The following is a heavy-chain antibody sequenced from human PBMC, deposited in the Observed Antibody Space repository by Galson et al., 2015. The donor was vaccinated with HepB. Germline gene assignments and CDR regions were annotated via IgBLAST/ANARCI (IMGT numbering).Heavy chain of an antibody. J-gene: IGHJ6*02. CDR3: ARVKRGEWYSFYYNGMDV. V-gene: IGHV3-7*05. CDR1: EFILSMYW. Sequence: SLRLSCAASEFILSMYWMNWVRQAPGKGLEWVANIKEDGSEKNYVDSVKGRFTISRDNAKNSLYLQMNSLRAEDTAVYYCARVKRGEWYSFYYNGMDVWGQGTTFTVSS. CDR2: IKEDGSEK. D-gene: IGHD3-10*01.